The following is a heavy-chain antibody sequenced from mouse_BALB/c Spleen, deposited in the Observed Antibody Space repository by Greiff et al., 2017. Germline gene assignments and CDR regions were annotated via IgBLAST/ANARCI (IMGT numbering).Heavy chain of an antibody. CDR3: AKKEGPYYGLYYYAMDY. Sequence: VQLQESGPDLVAPSQSLSITCTVSGFSLTSYGVHWVRQSPGKGLEWLGVIWRGGSTDYNAAFMSRLSITKDNSKSQVFFKMNSLQADDTAIYYCAKKEGPYYGLYYYAMDYWGQGTSVTVSS. CDR2: IWRGGST. CDR1: GFSLTSYG. V-gene: IGHV2-5*01. J-gene: IGHJ4*01. D-gene: IGHD2-10*01.